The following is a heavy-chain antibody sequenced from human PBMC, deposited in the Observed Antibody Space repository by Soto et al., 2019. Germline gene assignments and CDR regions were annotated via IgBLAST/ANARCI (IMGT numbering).Heavy chain of an antibody. D-gene: IGHD2-2*01. J-gene: IGHJ4*02. CDR2: ISGSGGGT. V-gene: IGHV3-23*01. CDR3: AKDEGLVPAASDY. Sequence: EVQLLESGGGLVQPGGSLRLSCAASGFTFRSYAMSWVRQAPGKGLEWVSAISGSGGGTYYADSVKGRFTITRDNSKNTLYLQMNSLRAEDTAVYYCAKDEGLVPAASDYWGQGTLVTVSS. CDR1: GFTFRSYA.